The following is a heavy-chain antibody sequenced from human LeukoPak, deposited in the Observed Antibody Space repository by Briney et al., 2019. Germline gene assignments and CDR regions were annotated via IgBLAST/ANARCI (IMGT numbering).Heavy chain of an antibody. CDR3: ATTDPTQYYDFWSGYYTGYYYYYMDV. CDR1: GGSISSSSYY. V-gene: IGHV4-39*01. D-gene: IGHD3-3*01. CDR2: IYYSGST. J-gene: IGHJ6*03. Sequence: SETLSLTCTVSGGSISSSSYYWGWIRQPPGKGLEWIGSIYYSGSTYYNPSLKSRVTISVDTSKNQFSLKLSSVTAADTAVYYCATTDPTQYYDFWSGYYTGYYYYYMDVWGKGTTVTVSS.